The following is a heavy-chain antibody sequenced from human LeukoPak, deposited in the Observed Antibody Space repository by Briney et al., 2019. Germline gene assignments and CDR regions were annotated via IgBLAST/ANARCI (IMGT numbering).Heavy chain of an antibody. D-gene: IGHD2-15*01. V-gene: IGHV4-34*01. CDR1: GGSFSGYY. Sequence: SETLSLTCAVYGGSFSGYYWSWIRQPPGKGLEWIGEINHSGSTNYNPSLKSRVTISVDTSKNQFSLKLSSVTAADTAVYYCASFYCSGGSCYQYYYYYYMDVWGKGTTVTISS. J-gene: IGHJ6*03. CDR3: ASFYCSGGSCYQYYYYYYMDV. CDR2: INHSGST.